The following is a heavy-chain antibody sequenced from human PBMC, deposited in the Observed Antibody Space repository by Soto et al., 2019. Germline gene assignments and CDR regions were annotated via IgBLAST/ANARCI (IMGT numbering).Heavy chain of an antibody. CDR2: IYYSGST. J-gene: IGHJ4*02. D-gene: IGHD3-16*01. CDR3: ARGGPDYDYIWGSPYYFDY. Sequence: SETLSLTCTVSGGSISSGGYYWSRIRQHPGKGLEWIGYIYYSGSTYYNPSLKSRVTISVDTSKNQFSLKLSSVTAADTAVYYCARGGPDYDYIWGSPYYFDYWGQGTLVTVSS. V-gene: IGHV4-31*03. CDR1: GGSISSGGYY.